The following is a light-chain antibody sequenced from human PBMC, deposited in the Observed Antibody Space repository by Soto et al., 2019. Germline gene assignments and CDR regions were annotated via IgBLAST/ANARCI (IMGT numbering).Light chain of an antibody. V-gene: IGKV1-5*01. CDR3: LQHNSYPIT. Sequence: DIQMTQSPSTLSASVGDRVTITCRGSQSISSCLAWYQQKPGKAPKLLIYDASSLQSGVPSRFSGSGSGTEFTLTISSLQPEDFGTYYCLQHNSYPITFGQGTRLEI. J-gene: IGKJ5*01. CDR1: QSISSC. CDR2: DAS.